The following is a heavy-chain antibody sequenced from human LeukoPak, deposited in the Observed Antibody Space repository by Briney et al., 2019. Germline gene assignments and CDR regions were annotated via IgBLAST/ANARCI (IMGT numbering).Heavy chain of an antibody. CDR2: ITSSSGTM. J-gene: IGHJ6*03. CDR3: ARSSLLYSFYFMDV. D-gene: IGHD6-13*01. CDR1: GFNFSSYS. Sequence: PGGSLRLSCAASGFNFSSYSMNWVRQAPGKGLEWFSYITSSSGTMYCADSVKGRFTISRDNAKNSLYLQMNSLRAEDTAVYYCARSSLLYSFYFMDVWGKGTTVTVSS. V-gene: IGHV3-48*01.